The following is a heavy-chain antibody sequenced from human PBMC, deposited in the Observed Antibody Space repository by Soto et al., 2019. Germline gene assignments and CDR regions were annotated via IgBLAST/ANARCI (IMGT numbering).Heavy chain of an antibody. CDR3: ARDSRSGYDYHSYAY. CDR2: ISPNSGGT. V-gene: IGHV1-2*02. CDR1: GYTFTDYY. J-gene: IGHJ4*02. D-gene: IGHD5-12*01. Sequence: QVQLVQSGAEVKKPGASVKVSCKASGYTFTDYYLHWVRQAPGQGLEWMGWISPNSGGTYYAQKFQGRVTMTSDTSISPVYMELRRLRSDDTALYYCARDSRSGYDYHSYAYWGQGTLVTVSS.